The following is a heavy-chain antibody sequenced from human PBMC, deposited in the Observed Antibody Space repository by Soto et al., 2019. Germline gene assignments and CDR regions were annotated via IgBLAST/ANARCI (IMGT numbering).Heavy chain of an antibody. Sequence: GGYLRLSCAASGFTFSSYSMNWVRQAPGKGLEWVSSISSSSSYIYYADSVKGRFTISRDNAKNSLYLQMNSLRAEDTAVYYCARDQIVLGATQPFDYWGQGTLVTVSS. CDR2: ISSSSSYI. CDR3: ARDQIVLGATQPFDY. D-gene: IGHD1-26*01. J-gene: IGHJ4*02. V-gene: IGHV3-21*01. CDR1: GFTFSSYS.